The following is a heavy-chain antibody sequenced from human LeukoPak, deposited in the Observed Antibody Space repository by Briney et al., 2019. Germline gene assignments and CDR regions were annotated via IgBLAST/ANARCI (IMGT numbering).Heavy chain of an antibody. CDR1: GGSISSGDYY. Sequence: SETLSLTCTISGGSISSGDYYWSWIRQPPGKGLEWIGYIYYSGSTYYNPSLKSRVTISVDTSKNQFSLKLSSVTAADTAVYYCASCSTSWFDYWGQGTLVTVSS. J-gene: IGHJ4*02. D-gene: IGHD2-2*01. V-gene: IGHV4-30-4*01. CDR2: IYYSGST. CDR3: ASCSTSWFDY.